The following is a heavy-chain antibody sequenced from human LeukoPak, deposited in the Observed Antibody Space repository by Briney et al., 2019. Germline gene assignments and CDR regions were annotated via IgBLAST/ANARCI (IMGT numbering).Heavy chain of an antibody. CDR1: GFTFSSYA. Sequence: GGSLRLSCAASGFTFSSYAMHWVRQAPGKGLEWVAVISYDGSNKYYADPVKGRFTISRDNSKNTLYLQMNSLRAEDTAVYYCARGLRDGYNYPYYFDYWGQGTLVTVSS. CDR3: ARGLRDGYNYPYYFDY. D-gene: IGHD5-24*01. J-gene: IGHJ4*02. CDR2: ISYDGSNK. V-gene: IGHV3-30-3*01.